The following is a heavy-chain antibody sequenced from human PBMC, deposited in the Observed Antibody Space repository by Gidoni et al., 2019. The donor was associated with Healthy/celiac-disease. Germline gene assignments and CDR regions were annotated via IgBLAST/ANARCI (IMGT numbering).Heavy chain of an antibody. Sequence: EVQLLESGGGLVQPGGSLRLSCAASGFTFSSSAMSCVRPAPGKGLGWVSAISCSGGSTYDADSVKGRFTISRDNSKNTLYLRMNSLRAEDTAVYCCAKGRSPNYDYVWGSYRPAGWFDPWGQGTLVTVSS. D-gene: IGHD3-16*02. CDR3: AKGRSPNYDYVWGSYRPAGWFDP. J-gene: IGHJ5*02. CDR1: GFTFSSSA. CDR2: ISCSGGST. V-gene: IGHV3-23*01.